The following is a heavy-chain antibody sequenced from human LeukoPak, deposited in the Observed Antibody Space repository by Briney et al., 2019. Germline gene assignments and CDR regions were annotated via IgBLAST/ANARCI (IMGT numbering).Heavy chain of an antibody. Sequence: AGGSLRLSCAASGFTFSNYSMNWVRQAPGKGLEWVSYISRSSTIYYADSVKGRFTISRDNAKNSLYLQMNSLRAEDTAVYYCARAKRNGFDIWGQGTMVTVSS. CDR1: GFTFSNYS. CDR3: ARAKRNGFDI. CDR2: ISRSSTI. V-gene: IGHV3-48*01. J-gene: IGHJ3*02.